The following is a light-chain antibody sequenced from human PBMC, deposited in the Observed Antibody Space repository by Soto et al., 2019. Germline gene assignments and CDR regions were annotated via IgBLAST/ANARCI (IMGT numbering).Light chain of an antibody. CDR3: QQYGSSGT. V-gene: IGKV3-20*01. CDR2: GAS. Sequence: EILLTQSPGTLSLSPGEVSTLSFRASQSVSNNYLAWYQQKPGQAPRLLIYGASNRATGIPDRFSGSGSGTDFTLTISRLEPEDFAVYYCQQYGSSGTFGQGTKVDIK. CDR1: QSVSNNY. J-gene: IGKJ1*01.